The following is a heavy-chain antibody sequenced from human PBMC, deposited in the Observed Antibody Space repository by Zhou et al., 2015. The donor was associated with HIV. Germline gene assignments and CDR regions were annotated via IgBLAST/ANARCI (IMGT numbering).Heavy chain of an antibody. CDR2: IIPILGIA. J-gene: IGHJ6*02. CDR1: GGTFSSYT. CDR3: AARYCSSTSCYYYYGMDV. D-gene: IGHD2-2*01. Sequence: QVQLVQSGAEVKKPGSSVKVSCKASGGTFSSYTISWVRQAPGQGLEWMGRIIPILGIANYAQKFQGRVTITADKSTSTAYMELSSLRSEDTAVYYCAARYCSSTSCYYYYGMDVWGQGTTVTVSS. V-gene: IGHV1-69*02.